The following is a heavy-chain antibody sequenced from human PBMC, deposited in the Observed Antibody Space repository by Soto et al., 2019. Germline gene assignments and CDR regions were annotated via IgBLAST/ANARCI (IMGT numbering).Heavy chain of an antibody. J-gene: IGHJ5*02. CDR1: GYTFTSFY. CDR3: ERDIRATVVEHWFDP. CDR2: INPSGGST. Sequence: ASVKVSCKASGYTFTSFYMHWVRQAPGQGLEWMGIINPSGGSTNYAQKVQGRVTMTRDTSTSTVYMELNSLRSEDTAVYYCERDIRATVVEHWFDPWGQGTLVTVSS. V-gene: IGHV1-46*01. D-gene: IGHD2-21*01.